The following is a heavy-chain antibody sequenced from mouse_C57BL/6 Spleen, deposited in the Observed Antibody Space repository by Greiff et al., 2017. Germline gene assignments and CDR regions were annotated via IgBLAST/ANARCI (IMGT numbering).Heavy chain of an antibody. D-gene: IGHD1-1*01. CDR1: GFTFSSYT. V-gene: IGHV5-9*01. CDR3: ARHEDYGSSYVY. CDR2: ISGGGGNT. Sequence: EVQGVESGGGLVKPGGSLKLSCAASGFTFSSYTMSWVRQTPEKRLEWVATISGGGGNTYYPDSVKGRFTISRDNAKNTLYLQMSSLRSEDTALYYCARHEDYGSSYVYWGQGTTLTVSS. J-gene: IGHJ2*01.